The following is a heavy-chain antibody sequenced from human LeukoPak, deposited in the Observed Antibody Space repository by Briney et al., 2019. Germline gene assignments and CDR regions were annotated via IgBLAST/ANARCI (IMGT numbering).Heavy chain of an antibody. J-gene: IGHJ6*02. CDR3: ARPDIVVVPAANFYYYYGMDV. Sequence: GGSLRLSCAASGFTFSSYSMNWVRQAPGKGLEWVSYISSSSSTIYYADSVKGRFTIFRDNAKNSLYLQMNSLRAEDTAVYYCARPDIVVVPAANFYYYYGMDVWGQGTTVTVSS. D-gene: IGHD2-2*01. V-gene: IGHV3-48*01. CDR2: ISSSSSTI. CDR1: GFTFSSYS.